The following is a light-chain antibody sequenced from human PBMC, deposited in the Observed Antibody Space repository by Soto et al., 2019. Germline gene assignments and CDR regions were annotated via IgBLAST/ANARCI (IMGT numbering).Light chain of an antibody. CDR2: EVS. CDR1: SSDVGGYSY. V-gene: IGLV2-8*01. J-gene: IGLJ3*02. Sequence: QSVLTQPPSASGSPGQSVTISCTGTSSDVGGYSYVSWYQQHPGKAPKFIIYEVSKRPSGVPDRFSGSKSGNTASLTVSGLQAEDEADYYCSSYAGSDDWVFGGGTQLTVL. CDR3: SSYAGSDDWV.